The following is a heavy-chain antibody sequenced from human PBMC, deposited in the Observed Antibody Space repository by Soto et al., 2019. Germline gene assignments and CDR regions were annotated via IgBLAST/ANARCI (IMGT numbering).Heavy chain of an antibody. Sequence: VQLLQSGGGLVQPAGSLRLSCAASGFSFRNYALSWVRLALGKGLEWVSAISDTSSHTYYADSVKGRFTISRDNSKNTLFLQMDSLRSEDTAVYYCAKEMSISRPYDYWGQGTLVTVFS. D-gene: IGHD3-3*02. J-gene: IGHJ4*02. V-gene: IGHV3-23*01. CDR1: GFSFRNYA. CDR2: ISDTSSHT. CDR3: AKEMSISRPYDY.